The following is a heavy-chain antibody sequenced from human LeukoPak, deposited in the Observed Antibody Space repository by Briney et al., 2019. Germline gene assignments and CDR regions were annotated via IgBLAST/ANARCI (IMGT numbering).Heavy chain of an antibody. CDR3: ALTDSSGYYSRFNP. D-gene: IGHD3-22*01. CDR2: LYSGGSI. Sequence: GGSLRLSCAASGFTFSSYSMNWVRQAPGKGLEWVSILYSGGSIYYADSVKGRFTISRDNSKNTLYLQMNSLRVDDTAVYYCALTDSSGYYSRFNPWGQGTLVIVSS. J-gene: IGHJ5*02. CDR1: GFTFSSYS. V-gene: IGHV3-66*01.